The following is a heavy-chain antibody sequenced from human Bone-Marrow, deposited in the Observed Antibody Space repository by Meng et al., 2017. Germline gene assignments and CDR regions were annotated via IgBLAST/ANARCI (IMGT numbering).Heavy chain of an antibody. CDR3: ARDPNGFNI. V-gene: IGHV3-21*01. Sequence: EVQLVESGGGVVQPGRSLRLSCAASGFTFSDYSMNWLRQAPGQGLEWVASIGSRSTYIFYADSVKGRFIISRDSAQNSLSLQMNSLRPEDTAVYYCARDPNGFNIWGQGTMVTVSS. CDR2: IGSRSTYI. J-gene: IGHJ3*02. CDR1: GFTFSDYS.